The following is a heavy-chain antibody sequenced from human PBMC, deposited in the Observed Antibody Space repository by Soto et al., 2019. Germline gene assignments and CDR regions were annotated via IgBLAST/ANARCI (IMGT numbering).Heavy chain of an antibody. V-gene: IGHV4-34*01. J-gene: IGHJ4*02. CDR2: INQSGST. Sequence: QVQLQQWGAGLLKPWETLSLTCAVYGGSFSGYYWSWMRQPPGKGLEWIGEINQSGSTNYNPSLKSRVTISVDTAKNQFSLKLSSVTAADTAVYYCARTYSSSWSPFDHWGQGTLVTVSS. CDR3: ARTYSSSWSPFDH. D-gene: IGHD6-13*01. CDR1: GGSFSGYY.